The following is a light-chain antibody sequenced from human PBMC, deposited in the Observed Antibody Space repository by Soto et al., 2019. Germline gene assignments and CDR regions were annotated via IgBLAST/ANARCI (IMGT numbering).Light chain of an antibody. V-gene: IGKV3-20*01. Sequence: IVMTKSPAALSVTPGERATLSCRASQSVSSNLAWYQVKPGQAPRLLIYDTSSRATGIPDRFSGSGSGTDFTLTISRLEPEDFAVFYCQQYGTSEIIFGQGTRLEIK. J-gene: IGKJ5*01. CDR2: DTS. CDR3: QQYGTSEII. CDR1: QSVSSN.